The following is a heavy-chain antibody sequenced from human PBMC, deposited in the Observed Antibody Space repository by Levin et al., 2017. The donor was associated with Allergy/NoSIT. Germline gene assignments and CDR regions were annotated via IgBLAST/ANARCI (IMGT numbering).Heavy chain of an antibody. CDR2: INPNSGGT. V-gene: IGHV1-2*02. D-gene: IGHD3-10*01. CDR3: ARDQNSVQSTEAFDI. Sequence: ASVKVSCKASGYTFTGYYMHWVRQAPGQGLEWMGWINPNSGGTNYAQKFQGRVTMTRDTSISTAYMELSRLRSDDTAVYYCARDQNSVQSTEAFDIWGQGTMVTVSS. J-gene: IGHJ3*02. CDR1: GYTFTGYY.